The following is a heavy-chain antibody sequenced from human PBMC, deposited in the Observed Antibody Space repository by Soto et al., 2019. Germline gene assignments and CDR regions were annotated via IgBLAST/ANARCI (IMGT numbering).Heavy chain of an antibody. J-gene: IGHJ5*02. D-gene: IGHD3-16*02. CDR2: IYWYDDK. CDR1: GFSLTTRGVG. Sequence: QITLKESGPTLVKPTQTLTLTCTFSGFSLTTRGVGVGWIRQPPGKALECLALIYWYDDKRYSPSLQSRLSITKDTSKILAALTMTNVDPVDTAAYYTAHIPICYQDDSFDPWGQGTLASVSS. V-gene: IGHV2-5*01. CDR3: AHIPICYQDDSFDP.